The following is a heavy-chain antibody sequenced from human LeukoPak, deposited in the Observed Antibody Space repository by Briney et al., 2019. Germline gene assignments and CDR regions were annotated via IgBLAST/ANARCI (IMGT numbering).Heavy chain of an antibody. CDR2: ISYDGSNK. J-gene: IGHJ4*02. D-gene: IGHD3-10*01. CDR3: ARELLWFGELLDY. V-gene: IGHV3-30*04. CDR1: GFTFSSYA. Sequence: GGSLRLSCAASGFTFSSYAMHWVRQAPGKGLEWVAVISYDGSNKYYADSVKGRFTISRDNSKNTLYLQMNSLSAEDTAVYYCARELLWFGELLDYWGQGTLVTVSS.